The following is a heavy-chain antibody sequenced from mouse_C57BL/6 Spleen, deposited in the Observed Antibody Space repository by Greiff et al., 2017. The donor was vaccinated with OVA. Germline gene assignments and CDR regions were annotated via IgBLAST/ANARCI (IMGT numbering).Heavy chain of an antibody. Sequence: QVQLKESGPGLLQSSQTLSLTCSFSGFSLSTSGMGVSWIRQPSGKGLEWLAHIYWDDDKRYNPSLKSRLTISKDTSRNQVFLKITSGDTADTATYYGARLYYDYGFAYGGQGTLVTVSA. V-gene: IGHV8-12*01. CDR1: GFSLSTSGMG. D-gene: IGHD2-4*01. CDR3: ARLYYDYGFAY. CDR2: IYWDDDK. J-gene: IGHJ3*01.